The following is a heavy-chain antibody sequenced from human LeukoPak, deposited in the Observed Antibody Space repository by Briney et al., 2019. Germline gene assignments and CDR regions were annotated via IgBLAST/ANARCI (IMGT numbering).Heavy chain of an antibody. CDR1: GGSISGHF. D-gene: IGHD2-21*02. V-gene: IGHV4-59*11. CDR2: IHYSGST. Sequence: SETLSLTCTVSGGSISGHFWSWIRQPPGKGLELTGHIHYSGSTFYKPSLKSRVTISLDSSRNQFSLRLTSVTAADTAVYYCARFSSECGDDSCYLDYWGQGTLVTVSS. J-gene: IGHJ4*02. CDR3: ARFSSECGDDSCYLDY.